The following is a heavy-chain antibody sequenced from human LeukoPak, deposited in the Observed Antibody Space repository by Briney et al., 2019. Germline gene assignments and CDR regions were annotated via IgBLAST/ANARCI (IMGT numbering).Heavy chain of an antibody. Sequence: GGSLRLSCAASGFTFSSYGMHWVRQAPGKGLEWVAVIWYDGSNKYYADSVKGRFTISRDNSKNTLYQQMNSLRAEDTAVYYCARDSGYYYDSSGYYTDIDYWGQGTLVTVSS. D-gene: IGHD3-22*01. CDR2: IWYDGSNK. J-gene: IGHJ4*02. CDR1: GFTFSSYG. CDR3: ARDSGYYYDSSGYYTDIDY. V-gene: IGHV3-33*01.